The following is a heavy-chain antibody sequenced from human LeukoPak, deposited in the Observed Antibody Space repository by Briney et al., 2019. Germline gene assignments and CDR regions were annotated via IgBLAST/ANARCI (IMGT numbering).Heavy chain of an antibody. D-gene: IGHD6-6*01. CDR3: ARGHPPPYSSSSYFDS. J-gene: IGHJ4*02. CDR2: ITHSGST. Sequence: SETLSLTCAVYGGSFSDYYWSWIRQPPGKGLEWIGEITHSGSTNYNPSLKSRVTISVDTSNKHFSLRLSSVTAADTAVYYCARGHPPPYSSSSYFDSWGQGTLVTVSS. V-gene: IGHV4-34*01. CDR1: GGSFSDYY.